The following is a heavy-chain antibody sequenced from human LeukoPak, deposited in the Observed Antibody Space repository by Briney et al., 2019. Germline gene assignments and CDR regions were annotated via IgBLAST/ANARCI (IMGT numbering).Heavy chain of an antibody. V-gene: IGHV3-23*01. D-gene: IGHD3-10*01. J-gene: IGHJ4*02. CDR1: GFTFSSYA. CDR3: AKDGSGTYWNYFDY. CDR2: ISGSGGST. Sequence: PGGSLRLSCAASGFTFSSYAMNWVRQAPGKGLEWVSSISGSGGSTSYADSVKGRFTISRDNSKSTLYLQMNSPRAEDTAIYYCAKDGSGTYWNYFDYWGQGTLVTVSS.